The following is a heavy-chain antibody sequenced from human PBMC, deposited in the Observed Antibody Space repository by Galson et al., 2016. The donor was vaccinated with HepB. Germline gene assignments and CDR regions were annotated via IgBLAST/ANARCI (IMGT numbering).Heavy chain of an antibody. Sequence: TLSLTCTVSGGSISSSTYYWGWIRQPPGKGLEWIGSLYNGRTYYNPSLKSRVTISVDTSKNQFSLKLSSVTAADTAVYYCATLDFWSGYFYYGMDVWGKGTTVTVSS. J-gene: IGHJ6*04. CDR3: ATLDFWSGYFYYGMDV. CDR1: GGSISSSTYY. CDR2: LYNGRT. V-gene: IGHV4-39*01. D-gene: IGHD3-3*01.